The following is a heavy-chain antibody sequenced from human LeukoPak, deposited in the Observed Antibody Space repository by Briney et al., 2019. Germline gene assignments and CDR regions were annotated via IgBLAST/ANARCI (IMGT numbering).Heavy chain of an antibody. D-gene: IGHD1-26*01. CDR1: GITFSTSA. Sequence: SVKVSCKASGITFSTSAIQWVRQARGQRLAGIGWVVVGSGKTKYAQKFQERVTITTDMSTSTVYMDLRALRYDDTAVYFCATQPPGYFPYMDVWGKGTTITVSS. CDR2: VVVGSGKT. V-gene: IGHV1-58*02. CDR3: ATQPPGYFPYMDV. J-gene: IGHJ6*03.